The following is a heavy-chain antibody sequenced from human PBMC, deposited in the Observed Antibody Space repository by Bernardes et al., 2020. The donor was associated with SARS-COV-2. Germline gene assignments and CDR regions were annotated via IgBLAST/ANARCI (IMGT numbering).Heavy chain of an antibody. D-gene: IGHD2-21*02. Sequence: SETLSLTCAVYGGSFSGSYWSWIRQTPGKGLEWIGEIHDSGSTTYNPSLKSRVTLSVDTSKSQFSLKLTSVTAADTAVYYCARKGVVVTASLFDYWGQGTLVTVSS. CDR1: GGSFSGSY. CDR3: ARKGVVVTASLFDY. J-gene: IGHJ4*02. V-gene: IGHV4-34*01. CDR2: IHDSGST.